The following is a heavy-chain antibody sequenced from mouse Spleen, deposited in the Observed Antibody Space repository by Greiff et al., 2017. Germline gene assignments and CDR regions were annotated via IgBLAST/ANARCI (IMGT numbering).Heavy chain of an antibody. CDR3: ARHKKGYGYGDYAMDY. CDR2: ISNGGGST. V-gene: IGHV5-12*02. Sequence: EVMLVESGGGLVQPGGSLKLSCATSGFTFSDYYMYWVRQTPEKRLEWVAYISNGGGSTYYPDTVKGRFTISRDNAKNTLYLQMSRLKSEDTAMYYCARHKKGYGYGDYAMDYWGQGTSVTVSS. J-gene: IGHJ4*01. D-gene: IGHD1-2*01. CDR1: GFTFSDYY.